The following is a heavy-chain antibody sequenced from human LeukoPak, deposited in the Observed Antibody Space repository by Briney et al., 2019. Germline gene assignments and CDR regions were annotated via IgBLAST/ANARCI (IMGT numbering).Heavy chain of an antibody. CDR3: ARRGYCSGGSCYSAPFDY. V-gene: IGHV5-51*01. CDR1: GYSFTTYW. CDR2: IYPGDSDS. D-gene: IGHD2-15*01. Sequence: GESLKISCKGSGYSFTTYWIGWVRQMPGKGLEWMGIIYPGDSDSRYSPSFQGQVTISADKSLSTAYLQGSSLKASDTAMYYCARRGYCSGGSCYSAPFDYWGQGTLVTVSS. J-gene: IGHJ4*02.